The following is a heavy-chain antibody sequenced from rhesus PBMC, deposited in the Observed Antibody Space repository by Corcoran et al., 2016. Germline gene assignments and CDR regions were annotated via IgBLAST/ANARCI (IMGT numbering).Heavy chain of an antibody. J-gene: IGHJ4*01. CDR3: ATGRYSGYTDFDY. V-gene: IGHV1-111*02. Sequence: EVPLVPSGAEVKTPGASVTLSCTASGYTFTDYYLHWVRQAPGKGLEWMGRVDPEDGEAIHAQKFQDRVTITADASTDTAYMELSSLRSEDTAVYYGATGRYSGYTDFDYWGQGVLVTVSS. CDR2: VDPEDGEA. CDR1: GYTFTDYY. D-gene: IGHD5-24*01.